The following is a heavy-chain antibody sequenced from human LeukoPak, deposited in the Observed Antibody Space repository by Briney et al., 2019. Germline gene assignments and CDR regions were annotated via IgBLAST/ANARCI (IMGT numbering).Heavy chain of an antibody. Sequence: GGSLRLSCAASGFTFSSYWMHWVRQAPGKGLVWVSRVNSDGSSTTYADSVKGRFTISRDNAKNTLYLQMNSLRAEDTAVYYCARRVVVPAAPYYFDYWGQGTLVTVSS. J-gene: IGHJ4*02. CDR1: GFTFSSYW. D-gene: IGHD2-2*01. V-gene: IGHV3-74*01. CDR3: ARRVVVPAAPYYFDY. CDR2: VNSDGSST.